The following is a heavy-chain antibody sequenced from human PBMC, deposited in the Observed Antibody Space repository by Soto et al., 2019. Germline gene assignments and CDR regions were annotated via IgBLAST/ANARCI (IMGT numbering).Heavy chain of an antibody. J-gene: IGHJ3*01. D-gene: IGHD3-10*01. CDR2: ISYDASII. CDR1: GFDFNIFG. V-gene: IGHV3-30*03. Sequence: QEQLVESGGGVVLPGRSLRLSCAASGFDFNIFGIHWVRQAPGKGLEWVSIISYDASIIYDSDSVTGRFTISRDNSKNTVSLQMISLRPDDTAIYYCARDRDSYGSGSPPDGLDLWGQGTLVTVSA. CDR3: ARDRDSYGSGSPPDGLDL.